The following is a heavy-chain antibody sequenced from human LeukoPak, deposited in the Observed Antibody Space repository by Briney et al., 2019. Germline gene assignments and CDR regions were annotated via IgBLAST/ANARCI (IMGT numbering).Heavy chain of an antibody. V-gene: IGHV4-4*08. D-gene: IGHD2-2*01. CDR1: GGSISSYY. J-gene: IGHJ6*03. Sequence: SETLSLTCTVSGGSISSYYWSWIRQPPGKGLEWIGYIYTSGSANYNPSLKSRVTIPVDTSKNQFSLKLSSVTAADTAVYYCASGGYCSSTSCFALYYYMDVWGKGTTVTVSS. CDR2: IYTSGSA. CDR3: ASGGYCSSTSCFALYYYMDV.